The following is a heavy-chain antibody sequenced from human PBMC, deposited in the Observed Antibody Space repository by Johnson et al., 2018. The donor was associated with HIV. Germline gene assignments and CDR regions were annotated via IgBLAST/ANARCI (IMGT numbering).Heavy chain of an antibody. CDR1: GFTFEDYA. J-gene: IGHJ3*02. D-gene: IGHD4-17*01. Sequence: EVLLLESGGGLVQPGRSLRLSCAASGFTFEDYALHWVRQAPGKGLECVSSISSSGSIPYHADSVRGRFTISRDNAKNSLYLQMNSLRAEDTAFYYCARAVGFDYGRGDAFDIWGQGTMVTVSS. CDR3: ARAVGFDYGRGDAFDI. V-gene: IGHV3-9*01. CDR2: ISSSGSIP.